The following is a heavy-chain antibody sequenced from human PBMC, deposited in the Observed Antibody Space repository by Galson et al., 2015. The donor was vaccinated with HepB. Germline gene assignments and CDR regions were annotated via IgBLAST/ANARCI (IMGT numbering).Heavy chain of an antibody. CDR3: ARRGGDGYKPCYYYGMDV. CDR1: GGTFSSYA. J-gene: IGHJ6*02. Sequence: SVKVSCKASGGTFSSYAISWVRQAPGQGLEWMGGIIPIFGTANYAQKFQGRVTITADESTSTAYMELSSLRSEDTAVYYCARRGGDGYKPCYYYGMDVWGQGTTVTVSS. CDR2: IIPIFGTA. D-gene: IGHD5-24*01. V-gene: IGHV1-69*13.